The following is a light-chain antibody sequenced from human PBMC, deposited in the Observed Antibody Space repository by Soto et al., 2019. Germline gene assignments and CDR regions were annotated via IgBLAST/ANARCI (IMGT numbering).Light chain of an antibody. CDR3: QQYGSSPRKT. J-gene: IGKJ1*01. Sequence: EIVLTQSPGTLSLSPGERATLSCRASQSVSSSYLAWYQQKPGQAPRLLIYGASSRATGIPDRFSGSGSGTDFTLNIRRLEPEDFAVYYCQQYGSSPRKTFGQGTKVEIK. V-gene: IGKV3-20*01. CDR2: GAS. CDR1: QSVSSSY.